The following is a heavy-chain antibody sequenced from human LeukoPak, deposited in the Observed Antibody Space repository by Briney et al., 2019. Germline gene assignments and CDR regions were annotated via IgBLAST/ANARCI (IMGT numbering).Heavy chain of an antibody. V-gene: IGHV3-48*03. CDR1: GFTFSSYE. CDR2: ISSSGSTT. D-gene: IGHD3-22*01. J-gene: IGHJ4*02. CDR3: ARDNYDSSGYYFD. Sequence: QPGGSLRLSCGASGFTFSSYEMNWVRQAPGKGLEWVSYISSSGSTTHYADSVKGRFPISRDNAKKSLYLQMNSLRAEDTAVYYCARDNYDSSGYYFDWGQGTLVTVSS.